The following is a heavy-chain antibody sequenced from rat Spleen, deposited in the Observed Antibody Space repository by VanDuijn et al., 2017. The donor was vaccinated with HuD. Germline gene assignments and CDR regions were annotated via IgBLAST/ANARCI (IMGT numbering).Heavy chain of an antibody. D-gene: IGHD1-6*01. CDR3: ATRKFMYTTDWFPY. CDR2: ISPSGDNT. CDR1: EFTFSNYD. J-gene: IGHJ3*01. V-gene: IGHV5-25*01. Sequence: EVQLVESGGGLVQPGRSMKLSCAASEFTFSNYDMAWVRQAPTKGLEWVTSISPSGDNTYYRDSVKGRFTISRDNAKSTLYLQMDSLRSEDTATYYCATRKFMYTTDWFPYWGHGTLVTVSS.